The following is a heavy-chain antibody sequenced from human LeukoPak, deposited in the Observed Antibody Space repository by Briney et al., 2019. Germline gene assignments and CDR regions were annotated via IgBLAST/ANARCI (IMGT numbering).Heavy chain of an antibody. CDR2: IYYSGTT. V-gene: IGHV4-30-4*08. CDR1: GGSISSGDYY. CDR3: ARGYYYDTSRYMDV. J-gene: IGHJ6*03. Sequence: SETLSLTCTVSGGSISSGDYYWSWIRQPPGKGLEWIGYIYYSGTTYYNPSLKGRVTISVDTSKNQFSLKLSSVTAADTAVYYCARGYYYDTSRYMDVWGKGTTVTVSS. D-gene: IGHD3-22*01.